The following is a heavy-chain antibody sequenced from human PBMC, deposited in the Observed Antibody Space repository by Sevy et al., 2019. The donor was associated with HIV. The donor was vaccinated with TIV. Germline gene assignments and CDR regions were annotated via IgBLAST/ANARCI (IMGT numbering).Heavy chain of an antibody. V-gene: IGHV4-39*02. D-gene: IGHD2-8*01. CDR2: IYNGDQT. CDR1: GGSVTSSDYS. J-gene: IGHJ4*02. Sequence: SETLSLICAVSGGSVTSSDYSWGWIRQPPGKGLEWVGCIYNGDQTYYNPSLKIRVTISVDASQNLFSLKLTSGTAAVTAVYYCVQWLAASALFLSWGQGTLVTVSS. CDR3: VQWLAASALFLS.